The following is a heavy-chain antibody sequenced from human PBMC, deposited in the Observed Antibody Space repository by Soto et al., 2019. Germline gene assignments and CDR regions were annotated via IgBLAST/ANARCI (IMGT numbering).Heavy chain of an antibody. CDR2: IYPGDSDT. J-gene: IGHJ4*02. Sequence: PGESLKISCKGSGYSFSNSWIGWVRQMPGKGLEWMGFIYPGDSDTRYSPSFQGQVTISADKSTSTAYLQWSSLKASDTAMFYCARQGDYGDSAHYWGQGTLVTVSS. V-gene: IGHV5-51*01. CDR1: GYSFSNSW. CDR3: ARQGDYGDSAHY. D-gene: IGHD4-17*01.